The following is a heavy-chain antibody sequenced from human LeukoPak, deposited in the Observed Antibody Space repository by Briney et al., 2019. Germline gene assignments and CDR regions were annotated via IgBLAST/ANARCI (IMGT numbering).Heavy chain of an antibody. V-gene: IGHV4-59*01. CDR2: IYYSGST. CDR3: ARDLYYPGYYGMDV. D-gene: IGHD3-10*01. Sequence: SETLSLTCTVSGGSISSYYWSWIRRPPGKGLEWIGYIYYSGSTNYNPSLKSRVTISVDTSKNQFSLKLSSVTAADTAVYYCARDLYYPGYYGMDVWGQGTTVTVSS. J-gene: IGHJ6*02. CDR1: GGSISSYY.